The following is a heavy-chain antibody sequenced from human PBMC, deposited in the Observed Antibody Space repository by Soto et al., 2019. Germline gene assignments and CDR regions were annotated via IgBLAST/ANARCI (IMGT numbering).Heavy chain of an antibody. V-gene: IGHV1-24*01. D-gene: IGHD3-3*01. CDR2: FDPEDGET. CDR3: ARGPRESGEWLLFDY. CDR1: GYTLTELS. Sequence: ASVKVSCKVSGYTLTELSMHWVRQAPGKGLEWMGGFDPEDGETIYAQKFQGRVTMTEDTSTDTAYMELSSLRSDDTAVYYCARGPRESGEWLLFDYWGQGALVTVSS. J-gene: IGHJ4*02.